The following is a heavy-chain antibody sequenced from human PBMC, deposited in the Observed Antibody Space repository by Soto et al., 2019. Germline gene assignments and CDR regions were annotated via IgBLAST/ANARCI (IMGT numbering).Heavy chain of an antibody. V-gene: IGHV3-53*01. D-gene: IGHD3-22*01. CDR2: IYSGGGI. CDR1: GLTGSSYH. Sequence: PGGSLRLSCAASGLTGSSYHMSWVRQTPGKGLEWVSGIYSGGGIYYADSVKGRFTISRDNSKNTLYLQMNSLRAEDTATYYCVRDGLDYYDTERLYFDNWGQGTLVTVSS. J-gene: IGHJ4*02. CDR3: VRDGLDYYDTERLYFDN.